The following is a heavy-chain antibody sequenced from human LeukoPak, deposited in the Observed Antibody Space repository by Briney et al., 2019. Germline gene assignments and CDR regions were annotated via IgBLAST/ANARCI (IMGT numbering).Heavy chain of an antibody. V-gene: IGHV1-8*01. CDR3: ARDQVAFEAATRVTWFDP. Sequence: GASVKVSCKASRYTFTSYDINWVRQATGQGLEWMGWMNPNTGNTGYAQKFQGRVTLTRNTSISTAYMELTSLRSEDTAVYYCARDQVAFEAATRVTWFDPWGQGTLVTVSS. D-gene: IGHD2-15*01. CDR1: RYTFTSYD. CDR2: MNPNTGNT. J-gene: IGHJ5*02.